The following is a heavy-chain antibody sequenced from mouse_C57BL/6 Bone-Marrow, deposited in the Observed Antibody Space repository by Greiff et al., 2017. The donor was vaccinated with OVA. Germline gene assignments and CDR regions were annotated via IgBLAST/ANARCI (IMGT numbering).Heavy chain of an antibody. D-gene: IGHD4-1*01. Sequence: EVQGVESGGGLVQPKGSLKLSCAASGFSFNTYAMNWVRQAPGKGLEWVARIRSKSNNYATYYADSVKDRFTISRDDSESMLYLQMNNLKTEDTAMYYCVRQGTGDWYFDVWGTGTTVTVSS. CDR3: VRQGTGDWYFDV. V-gene: IGHV10-1*01. CDR2: IRSKSNNYAT. CDR1: GFSFNTYA. J-gene: IGHJ1*03.